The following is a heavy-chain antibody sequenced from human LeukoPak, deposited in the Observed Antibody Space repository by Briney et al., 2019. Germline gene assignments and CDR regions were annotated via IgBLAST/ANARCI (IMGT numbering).Heavy chain of an antibody. CDR1: GYTFTSYW. V-gene: IGHV5-51*01. CDR2: IYPGDSDT. Sequence: GASVKVSCKGSGYTFTSYWIGWVRQMPGKGLQWMGIIYPGDSDTRYSPSFQGQVTISADKSISTAYLQWSNLKASDTAIYYCARPNLYSSSDLDYWGQGTLVTVCS. D-gene: IGHD6-6*01. J-gene: IGHJ4*02. CDR3: ARPNLYSSSDLDY.